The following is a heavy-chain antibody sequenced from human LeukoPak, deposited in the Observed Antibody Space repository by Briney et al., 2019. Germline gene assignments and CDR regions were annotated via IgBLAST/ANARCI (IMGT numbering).Heavy chain of an antibody. CDR3: ARMSASYLDY. D-gene: IGHD3-3*01. Sequence: GGSQRLSCAGSGFTFSSHGMHWVRQAPGKGLEWVAVIWYDGSIKYYAESVKGRFTISRDNSKNTLYLQMNSLRAEDTAVYYCARMSASYLDYWGQGTLVTVSS. J-gene: IGHJ4*02. V-gene: IGHV3-33*01. CDR1: GFTFSSHG. CDR2: IWYDGSIK.